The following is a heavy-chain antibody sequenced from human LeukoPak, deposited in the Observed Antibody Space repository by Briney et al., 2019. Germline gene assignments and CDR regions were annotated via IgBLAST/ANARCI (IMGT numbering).Heavy chain of an antibody. CDR3: AREGSSFNGGNRPEAGYFDY. Sequence: GGSLRLSCAASGFTFSSYSMNWVRQAPGKGLVWVSSISSSSSNIYYADSVKGRFTISRDNAKNSLYLQMNSLRAEDTAVYYCAREGSSFNGGNRPEAGYFDYWGQGTLVTVSS. D-gene: IGHD4-23*01. J-gene: IGHJ4*02. CDR1: GFTFSSYS. CDR2: ISSSSSNI. V-gene: IGHV3-21*01.